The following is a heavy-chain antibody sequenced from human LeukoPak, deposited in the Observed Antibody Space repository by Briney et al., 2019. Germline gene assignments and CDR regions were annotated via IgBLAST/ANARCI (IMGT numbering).Heavy chain of an antibody. CDR3: AKSGSNWAYLQY. CDR2: IWYDGTNK. Sequence: PGGSLRLSCAASGFTFSSYWMHWVRQAPGRGLEWVAVIWYDGTNKYYADSVRGRFTISRDSSKNTLYLQMDSLRAEDTAVYYCAKSGSNWAYLQYWGQGTLVTVSS. D-gene: IGHD6-13*01. V-gene: IGHV3-33*06. CDR1: GFTFSSYW. J-gene: IGHJ4*02.